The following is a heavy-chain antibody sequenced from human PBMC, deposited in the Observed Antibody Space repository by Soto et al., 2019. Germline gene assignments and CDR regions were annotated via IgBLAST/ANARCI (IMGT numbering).Heavy chain of an antibody. J-gene: IGHJ5*02. CDR1: GFTFSDHS. CDR3: ARGSIGFLKGGWFDP. CDR2: ISSTGNTI. D-gene: IGHD6-25*01. V-gene: IGHV3-11*01. Sequence: QVHLVESGGGLVKPGGSLRLSCAASGFTFSDHSMNWIRQAPGKGLEWVSYISSTGNTIYYADSVKGRFTISRDTANNSQHLQMNSLRGDDTAVYYCARGSIGFLKGGWFDPWGQGTLVTVSS.